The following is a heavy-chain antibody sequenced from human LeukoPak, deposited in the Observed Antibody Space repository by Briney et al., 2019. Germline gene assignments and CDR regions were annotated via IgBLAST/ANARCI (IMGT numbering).Heavy chain of an antibody. Sequence: QSGGSLRLSCAASGFTFTTYWMHWVRQAPGKGLVWVSHINSDGSITSYADSVKGRLTISRDNAKNTLYLQMNSLRAEDTAVYYCARVRSGSSAGNYGMDVWGQGTTVTVSS. D-gene: IGHD1-26*01. CDR2: INSDGSIT. J-gene: IGHJ6*02. CDR3: ARVRSGSSAGNYGMDV. V-gene: IGHV3-74*01. CDR1: GFTFTTYW.